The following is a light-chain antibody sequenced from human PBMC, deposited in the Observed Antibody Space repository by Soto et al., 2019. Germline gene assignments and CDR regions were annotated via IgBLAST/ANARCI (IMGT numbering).Light chain of an antibody. V-gene: IGKV3-20*01. CDR2: GAS. Sequence: ETVLTQSPGTLSLSPGEGATLSCRASQTVKNDYLAWYQQRRGLPPRLLIFGASGRATGIPDRFSGSGSGTDLTLTITRLEPEDFAVYYCQQYGSSPLTFGGGTKVETK. J-gene: IGKJ4*01. CDR1: QTVKNDY. CDR3: QQYGSSPLT.